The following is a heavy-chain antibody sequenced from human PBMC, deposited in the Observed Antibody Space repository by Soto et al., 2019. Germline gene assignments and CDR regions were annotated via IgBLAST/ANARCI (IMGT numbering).Heavy chain of an antibody. CDR3: ARSDYGDYAWAFDI. D-gene: IGHD4-17*01. CDR1: GFTFSSYA. Sequence: HPGGSLRLSCAASGFTFSSYAMHWVRQAPGKGLEWVAVISYDGSNKYYADSVKGRFTISRDNSKNTLYLQMNSLRAEDTAVYYCARSDYGDYAWAFDIWGQGTMVTVSS. J-gene: IGHJ3*02. CDR2: ISYDGSNK. V-gene: IGHV3-30-3*01.